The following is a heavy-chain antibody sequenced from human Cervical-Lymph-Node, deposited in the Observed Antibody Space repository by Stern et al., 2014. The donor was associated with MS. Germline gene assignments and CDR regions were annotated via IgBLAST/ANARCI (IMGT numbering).Heavy chain of an antibody. Sequence: VQLVESGSGLVKPSQTLSLTCAVSGGSISSGGYSWSWIRPPPGKGLEWIGYIYHSGSTYYNPSLKSRVTISVDRSKQQFYMRLSSVSAADTAVYYCARSSTVTPNAFDIWGQGTMVTVSS. J-gene: IGHJ3*02. CDR1: GGSISSGGYS. V-gene: IGHV4-30-2*01. CDR3: ARSSTVTPNAFDI. D-gene: IGHD4-17*01. CDR2: IYHSGST.